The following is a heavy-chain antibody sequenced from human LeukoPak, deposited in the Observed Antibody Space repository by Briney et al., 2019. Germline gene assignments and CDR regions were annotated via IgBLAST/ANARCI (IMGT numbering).Heavy chain of an antibody. CDR1: EFTFSNFW. V-gene: IGHV3-74*01. D-gene: IGHD3-22*01. CDR2: INNDRTST. CDR3: ARDGYYDY. Sequence: GGSLRLSCAASEFTFSNFWMHWVRQAPGKGLVWVSRINNDRTSTIYAESVKGRFTISRDNAKNTLYLQMNSLRAEDTAVYYCARDGYYDYWGQGTLVTVSS. J-gene: IGHJ4*02.